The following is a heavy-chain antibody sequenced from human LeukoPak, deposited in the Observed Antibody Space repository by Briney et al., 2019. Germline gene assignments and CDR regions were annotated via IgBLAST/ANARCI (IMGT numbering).Heavy chain of an antibody. CDR1: GGSISTSY. CDR2: IYTTGST. D-gene: IGHD2-15*01. Sequence: SETLSLTCTVSGGSISTSYWSWIRQPAGKGLEWIGRIYTTGSTSYNPSLKSRVTISVDNSKNQFSLKLSSVTAADTAVYYCARGYCNGATCYGFDYWGQGTLVTVSS. V-gene: IGHV4-4*07. J-gene: IGHJ4*02. CDR3: ARGYCNGATCYGFDY.